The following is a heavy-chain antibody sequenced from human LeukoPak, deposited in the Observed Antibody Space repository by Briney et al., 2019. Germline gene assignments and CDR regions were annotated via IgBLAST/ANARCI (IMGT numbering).Heavy chain of an antibody. Sequence: ASVKVSCKASGYTFTGYYMHWVRQAPGQRLEWMGWINPNSGGTNYAQKFQGRVTMTRDTSISTAYVELSRLRSDDTAVYYCARFGVVVHPYYFDYWGQGTLVTVSS. D-gene: IGHD3-22*01. CDR1: GYTFTGYY. CDR3: ARFGVVVHPYYFDY. J-gene: IGHJ4*02. CDR2: INPNSGGT. V-gene: IGHV1-2*02.